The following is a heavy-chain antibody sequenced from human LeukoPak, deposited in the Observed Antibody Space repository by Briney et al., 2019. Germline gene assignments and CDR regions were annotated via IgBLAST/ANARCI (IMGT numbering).Heavy chain of an antibody. J-gene: IGHJ4*02. CDR2: IRYDGSNK. CDR1: GFTFSSYG. V-gene: IGHV3-30*02. CDR3: AKDGWSSGWYGDYFDY. Sequence: GGSLRLSCAASGFTFSSYGMHWVRQAPGKGLEWVAFIRYDGSNKYYADSVKGRFTISRDNSKNTLYLQMNSLRAEDTAVYYCAKDGWSSGWYGDYFDYWGQGTLVTVSS. D-gene: IGHD6-19*01.